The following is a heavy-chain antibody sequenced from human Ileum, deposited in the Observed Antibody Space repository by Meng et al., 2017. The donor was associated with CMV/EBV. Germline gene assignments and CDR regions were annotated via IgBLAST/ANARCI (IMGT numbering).Heavy chain of an antibody. CDR1: GFTFSDYY. V-gene: IGHV3-11*01. D-gene: IGHD3-3*01. CDR3: ARDHYDFWSGYYDY. CDR2: ISSSGSTI. Sequence: GESLKISCAASGFTFSDYYMSWIRQAPGKGLEWVSYISSSGSTIYYADSVKGRFTISRDNAKNSLYLQMNSLRAEDTAVYYCARDHYDFWSGYYDYWGQGKLVNVAS. J-gene: IGHJ4*02.